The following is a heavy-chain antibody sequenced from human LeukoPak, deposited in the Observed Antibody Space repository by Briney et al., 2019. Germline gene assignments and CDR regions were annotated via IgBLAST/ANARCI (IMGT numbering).Heavy chain of an antibody. Sequence: SETLSLTCTVSGGSISSGDYYWSWIRQPPGKGLEWIGYIYYSGSTYYNPSLKSRVTISVDTSKNQFSLKLSSVTAADTAVYYCARAYYDYVWGSYPFDPWGQGTLVTVSS. J-gene: IGHJ5*02. D-gene: IGHD3-16*02. CDR3: ARAYYDYVWGSYPFDP. V-gene: IGHV4-30-4*08. CDR1: GGSISSGDYY. CDR2: IYYSGST.